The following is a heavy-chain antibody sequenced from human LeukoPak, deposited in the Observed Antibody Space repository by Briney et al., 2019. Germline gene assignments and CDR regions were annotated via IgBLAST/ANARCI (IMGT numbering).Heavy chain of an antibody. V-gene: IGHV4-61*01. D-gene: IGHD3-22*01. CDR1: GGSISSSSYY. CDR3: ARWRLLPPSPGYFDY. CDR2: IYYSGST. J-gene: IGHJ4*02. Sequence: ASETLSLTCTVSGGSISSSSYYWSWIRQPPGKGLEWIGYIYYSGSTNYNPSLKSRVTISVDTSKNQFSLKLSSVTAADTAVYYCARWRLLPPSPGYFDYWGQGTLVTVSS.